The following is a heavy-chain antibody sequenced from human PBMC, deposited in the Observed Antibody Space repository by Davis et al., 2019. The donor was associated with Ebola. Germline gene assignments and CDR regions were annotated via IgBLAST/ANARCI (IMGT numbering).Heavy chain of an antibody. CDR1: GFTFSSYS. V-gene: IGHV3-21*01. D-gene: IGHD3-22*01. CDR2: ISSSSNYI. J-gene: IGHJ4*02. Sequence: PGGSLRLSCAASGFTFSSYSMNWVRQAPGKGLEWVSSISSSSNYIYYADSVKGRFTISRDNAKNSLYLQMNSLRAEDTAVYYCARVYYYDSSGYCPSDYWGQGTLVTVSS. CDR3: ARVYYYDSSGYCPSDY.